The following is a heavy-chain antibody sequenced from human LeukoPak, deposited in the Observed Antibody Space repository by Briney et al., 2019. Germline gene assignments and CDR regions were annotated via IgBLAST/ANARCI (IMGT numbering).Heavy chain of an antibody. CDR3: ARVIPSEYGSGSVFDY. Sequence: GASVKVSCKASGYTFTGYYMHWVRQAPGQGLEWMGWINPNNGGTNYAQKFQGRVTMTRDTSISTAYMELRSLRSDDTAVYYCARVIPSEYGSGSVFDYWGQGTLVTVSS. D-gene: IGHD3-10*01. J-gene: IGHJ4*02. CDR1: GYTFTGYY. CDR2: INPNNGGT. V-gene: IGHV1-2*02.